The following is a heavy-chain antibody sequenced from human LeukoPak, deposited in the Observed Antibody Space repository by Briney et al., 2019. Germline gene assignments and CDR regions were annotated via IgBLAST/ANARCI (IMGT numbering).Heavy chain of an antibody. CDR3: ARDLSRGYCSSTSCYAFDY. J-gene: IGHJ4*02. CDR1: GYTFTSYG. CDR2: ISAYNGNT. D-gene: IGHD2-2*01. Sequence: ASVKVSYKASGYTFTSYGISWVRQAPGQGLEWMGWISAYNGNTNYAQQLQGRVTMTTDTSTSTAYMELRSLRSDDTAVYYCARDLSRGYCSSTSCYAFDYWGQGTLVTVSS. V-gene: IGHV1-18*01.